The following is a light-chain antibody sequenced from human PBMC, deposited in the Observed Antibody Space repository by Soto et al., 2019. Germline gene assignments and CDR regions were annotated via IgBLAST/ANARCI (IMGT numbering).Light chain of an antibody. V-gene: IGKV1-5*03. Sequence: DIQMTQSPSSLSASVGDRVTITGQASQSISSWLAWYHQKPGKAPKLLIYEASSLEGGVPSRFRGSGSGTEFTLTISRLQPEDFATYYCQQYESLVTFGQGTQLEIK. CDR2: EAS. CDR3: QQYESLVT. J-gene: IGKJ5*01. CDR1: QSISSW.